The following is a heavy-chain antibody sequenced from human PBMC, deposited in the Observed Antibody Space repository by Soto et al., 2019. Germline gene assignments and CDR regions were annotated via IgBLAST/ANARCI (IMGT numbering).Heavy chain of an antibody. CDR1: GFTFTTYW. CDR3: AREWSPPLAVFDY. J-gene: IGHJ4*02. D-gene: IGHD1-26*01. V-gene: IGHV3-7*03. Sequence: LRLSCAASGFTFTTYWMSWVRQAPGKGLEWVANIKQDGSEKYYVDSVRGRFTISRDNAWNSVSLQMNGLGVEDTAVYFCAREWSPPLAVFDYWGQGVLVTVSS. CDR2: IKQDGSEK.